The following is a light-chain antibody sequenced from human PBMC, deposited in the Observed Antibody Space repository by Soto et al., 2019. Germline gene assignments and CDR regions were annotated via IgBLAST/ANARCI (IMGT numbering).Light chain of an antibody. Sequence: EIVLTQSPATLSVSPGDRVTLSCRAGQSVDINLAWYQQRSGQAPRLLIYGASTRATDMPGRFSGSGSGTEFTLTISSLQSEDFAVYYCQQYKNWPRTFGRGTKVDIK. J-gene: IGKJ4*02. CDR1: QSVDIN. CDR2: GAS. CDR3: QQYKNWPRT. V-gene: IGKV3-15*01.